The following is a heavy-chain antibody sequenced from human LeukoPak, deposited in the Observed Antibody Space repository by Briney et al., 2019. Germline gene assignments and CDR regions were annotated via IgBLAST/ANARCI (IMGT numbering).Heavy chain of an antibody. CDR3: AINEHREMGKGGSDFDY. CDR2: IIPIFGTA. J-gene: IGHJ4*02. Sequence: ASVKVSCKASGGTFSSYAISWVRQAPGQGLEWMGGIIPIFGTANYAQKFQGRVTITTDESTSTAYMELSSLRSEDTAVYYCAINEHREMGKGGSDFDYWGQGTLVTVSS. CDR1: GGTFSSYA. V-gene: IGHV1-69*05. D-gene: IGHD5-24*01.